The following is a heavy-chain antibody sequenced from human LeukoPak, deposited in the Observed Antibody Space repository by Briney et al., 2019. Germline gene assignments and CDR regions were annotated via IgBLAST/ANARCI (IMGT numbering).Heavy chain of an antibody. D-gene: IGHD2-21*02. J-gene: IGHJ6*03. CDR2: IYHSGST. CDR3: ARTAGYYYYMDV. V-gene: IGHV4-38-2*01. Sequence: SETLSLTCVVYGYSISSGYYWGWIRQPPGKGLEWIGSIYHSGSTYYNPSLKSRVTISVDTSKNQFSLKLSSVTAADTAVYYCARTAGYYYYMDVWGKGTTVTVSS. CDR1: GYSISSGYY.